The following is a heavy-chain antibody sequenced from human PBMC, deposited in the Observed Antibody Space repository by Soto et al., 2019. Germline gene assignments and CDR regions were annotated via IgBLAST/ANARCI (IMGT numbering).Heavy chain of an antibody. V-gene: IGHV4-30-4*01. D-gene: IGHD3-10*01. CDR2: IHNSGST. CDR3: ARGEVRGPFDI. J-gene: IGHJ3*02. Sequence: SETPSLTCTVSGDSVKSHDYYWSWIRQPPGKGPEWIGYIHNSGSTSYNPSLKSRLTISSDMSKNNFSLRLNSVTAADTALYFCARGEVRGPFDIWGQGTKVTVSS. CDR1: GDSVKSHDYY.